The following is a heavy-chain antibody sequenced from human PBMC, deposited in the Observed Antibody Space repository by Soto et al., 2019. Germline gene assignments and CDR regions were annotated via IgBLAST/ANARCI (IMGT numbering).Heavy chain of an antibody. J-gene: IGHJ3*02. Sequence: PGGSLRLSCAASGFTFSSYAMSWVRQAPGKGLEWVSAISGSGGSTYYADSVKGRFTISRDNSKNTLYLQMNSLRAEDTAVYYSATPRWEPLGAFDIWGQGTMVTVSS. CDR1: GFTFSSYA. CDR3: ATPRWEPLGAFDI. D-gene: IGHD1-26*01. V-gene: IGHV3-23*01. CDR2: ISGSGGST.